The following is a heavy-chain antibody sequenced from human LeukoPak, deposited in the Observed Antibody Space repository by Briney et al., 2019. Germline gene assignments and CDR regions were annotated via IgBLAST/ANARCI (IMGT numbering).Heavy chain of an antibody. CDR3: ARDSRSGWGNWFDP. Sequence: PSETLSLTCTVSGGSITSNSYYWGWIRQPPGNGLEWIGSIYYSGSTYYNPSLKSRVAISVDTSKNQFSLKLSSVTAADTAVYYCARDSRSGWGNWFDPWGQGTLVTVSS. CDR1: GGSITSNSYY. V-gene: IGHV4-39*07. D-gene: IGHD6-19*01. CDR2: IYYSGST. J-gene: IGHJ5*02.